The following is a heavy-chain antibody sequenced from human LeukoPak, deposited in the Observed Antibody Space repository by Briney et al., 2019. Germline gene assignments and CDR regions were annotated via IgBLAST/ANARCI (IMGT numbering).Heavy chain of an antibody. CDR3: ARGHSSWYLAFLDH. CDR2: INPSGGST. V-gene: IGHV1-46*01. Sequence: ASVKVSCKASGYTFTRYYMHWVRQAPGQGLEWMGIINPSGGSTSYPQKFQGRVTMTRDMSTSTAYMELSRLRSDDTAVYYCARGHSSWYLAFLDHWGQGTLVTVSS. CDR1: GYTFTRYY. J-gene: IGHJ4*02. D-gene: IGHD6-13*01.